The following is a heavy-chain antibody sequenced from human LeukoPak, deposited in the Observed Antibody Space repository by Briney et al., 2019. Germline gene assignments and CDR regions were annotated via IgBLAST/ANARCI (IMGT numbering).Heavy chain of an antibody. J-gene: IGHJ3*02. CDR1: GGSISGYY. CDR3: AKVVRQWLANDAFAI. Sequence: SGTLSLTCTVSGGSISGYYWTWIRQPPGKGLEWIGYIYSSGSTNYNPSLRSRVTISVDTSKNQFSLKLSAVTAADTAVYYCAKVVRQWLANDAFAIWGQGTMVTVSS. V-gene: IGHV4-59*01. CDR2: IYSSGST. D-gene: IGHD6-19*01.